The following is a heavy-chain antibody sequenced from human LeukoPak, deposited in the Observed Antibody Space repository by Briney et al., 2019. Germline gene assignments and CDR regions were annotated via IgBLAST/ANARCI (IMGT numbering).Heavy chain of an antibody. V-gene: IGHV4-34*01. CDR2: INHSGST. CDR3: ARGSNYYDSGKGWFDP. J-gene: IGHJ5*02. CDR1: GGSISSYY. Sequence: SETLSLTCTVSGGSISSYYWSWIRQPAGKGLEWIGEINHSGSTNYNPSLKSRVTISVDTSKNQFSLKLSSVTAADTAVYYRARGSNYYDSGKGWFDPWGQGTLVTVSS. D-gene: IGHD3-10*01.